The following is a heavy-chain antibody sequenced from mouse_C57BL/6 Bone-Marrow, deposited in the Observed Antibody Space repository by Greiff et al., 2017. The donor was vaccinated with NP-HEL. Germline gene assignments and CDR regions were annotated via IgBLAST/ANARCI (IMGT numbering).Heavy chain of an antibody. V-gene: IGHV6-6*01. CDR3: TRQREYYEYFDY. CDR2: IRNKANNHAT. J-gene: IGHJ2*01. Sequence: EVKVEESGGGLVQPGGSMKLSCAASGFTFSDAWMDWVRQSPEKGLEWVAEIRNKANNHATYYAESVKGRFTISRDDSKSSVYLQMNSLRAEDTGIYYCTRQREYYEYFDYWGQGTTLTVSS. CDR1: GFTFSDAW. D-gene: IGHD1-1*01.